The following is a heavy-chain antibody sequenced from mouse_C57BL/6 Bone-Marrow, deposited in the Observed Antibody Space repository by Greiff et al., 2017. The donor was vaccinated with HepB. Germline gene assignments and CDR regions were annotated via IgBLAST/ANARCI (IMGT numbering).Heavy chain of an antibody. CDR3: ARSPGYYYAMDY. CDR1: GYPFTGYW. V-gene: IGHV1-9*01. J-gene: IGHJ4*01. D-gene: IGHD2-2*01. CDR2: ILPGSGST. Sequence: VQLHQSGAELLKPGASVKLSCKAPGYPFTGYWIEWVKQRPCKGLEWIGEILPGSGSTNYNEKFKGKAPFTADTSSNTAYMQLSSLTTEDSAIYYCARSPGYYYAMDYWGQGTSVTVSS.